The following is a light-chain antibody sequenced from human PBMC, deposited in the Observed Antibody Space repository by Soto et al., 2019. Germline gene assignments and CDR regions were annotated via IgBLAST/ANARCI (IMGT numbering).Light chain of an antibody. V-gene: IGKV3-20*01. J-gene: IGKJ3*01. CDR1: QSVSSSY. Sequence: EIVLTHSPGTLSLSPGERATLSCRASQSVSSSYLAWYQQKPGQAPRLLIYDASRATGIPDRFSGSGSGTDFTLTITRLEPEDFAVYYCQHYGTSALFGPGTKVDI. CDR3: QHYGTSAL. CDR2: DAS.